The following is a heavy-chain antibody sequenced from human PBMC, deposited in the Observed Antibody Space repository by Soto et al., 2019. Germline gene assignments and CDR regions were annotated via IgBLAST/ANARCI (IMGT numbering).Heavy chain of an antibody. J-gene: IGHJ5*01. CDR1: GFSLITAGAG. CDR2: IYWNDDT. Sequence: SGPALVNPTQTLTLTCTFSGFSLITAGAGVGWIRQPPGKALEWLALIYWNDDTRYSPSLKSRLTITKDTSKNQVVLRMTNMDPVDTATYYCAHRGYGNYPRDNWFDPWGQGILVTVSS. CDR3: AHRGYGNYPRDNWFDP. D-gene: IGHD4-17*01. V-gene: IGHV2-5*01.